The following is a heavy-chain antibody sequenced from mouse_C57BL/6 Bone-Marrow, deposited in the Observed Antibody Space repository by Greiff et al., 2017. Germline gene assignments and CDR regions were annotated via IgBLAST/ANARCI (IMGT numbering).Heavy chain of an antibody. D-gene: IGHD3-3*01. Sequence: EVKVVESGGGLVQPGGSLKLSCAASGFTFSDYGMAWVRQAPRKGPEWVAFISNLAYSIYYADTVTGRFTISRENAKNTLYLEMSSLRSEDTAMYYCARQGSRGLAWFAYWGQGTLVTVSA. CDR1: GFTFSDYG. J-gene: IGHJ3*01. V-gene: IGHV5-15*01. CDR2: ISNLAYSI. CDR3: ARQGSRGLAWFAY.